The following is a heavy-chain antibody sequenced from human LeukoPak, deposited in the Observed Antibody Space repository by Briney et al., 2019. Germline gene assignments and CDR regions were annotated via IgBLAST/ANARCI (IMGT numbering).Heavy chain of an antibody. CDR1: GFTFSSYA. V-gene: IGHV3-30*18. Sequence: GGSLRLSCAASGFTFSSYAMSWVRQAPCKGLEWVAVMSADGSRKYYADSVKGRFTISRDNSKNTLYLQMDSLRAEDTAVYYCAKDKYVDDSWYFDLWGRGALVTVSS. D-gene: IGHD3-10*02. J-gene: IGHJ2*01. CDR3: AKDKYVDDSWYFDL. CDR2: MSADGSRK.